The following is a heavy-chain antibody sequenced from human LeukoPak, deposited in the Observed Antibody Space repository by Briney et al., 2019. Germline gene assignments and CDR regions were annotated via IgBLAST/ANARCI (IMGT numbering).Heavy chain of an antibody. Sequence: PGGSLRLSCAASGFTFDDYAMHWIRQAPGKGLEWASGISWNGDIIGYADSVKGRFTISRDNAKNSLYLQMNSLRAEDTAVYYCARGDPENYYYYYMDVWGKGTTVTVSS. V-gene: IGHV3-9*01. CDR1: GFTFDDYA. CDR2: ISWNGDII. D-gene: IGHD2-21*02. CDR3: ARGDPENYYYYYMDV. J-gene: IGHJ6*03.